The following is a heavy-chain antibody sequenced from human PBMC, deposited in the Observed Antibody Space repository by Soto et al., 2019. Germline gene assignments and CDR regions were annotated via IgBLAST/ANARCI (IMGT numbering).Heavy chain of an antibody. Sequence: GGSLRLSCAASGFTFGSYAMSWVRQAPGKGLEWVSAITGSGAATYYADSMKGRFTISRDNSKNTPYLQMNGLRAEDTAVYYCAKRMSGWYYIDYWGQGTLVTVSS. D-gene: IGHD6-13*01. V-gene: IGHV3-23*01. CDR3: AKRMSGWYYIDY. J-gene: IGHJ4*02. CDR1: GFTFGSYA. CDR2: ITGSGAAT.